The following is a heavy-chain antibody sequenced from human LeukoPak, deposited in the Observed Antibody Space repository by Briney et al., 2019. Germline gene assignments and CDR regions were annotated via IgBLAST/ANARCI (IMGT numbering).Heavy chain of an antibody. Sequence: GGSLRLSCAASGFTFSSYWMSWVRQAPGKGLEWVANIKQDGSEKYYVDSVKGRFTISRDNAKNSLYLQMNSLRAEDTAVYYCAGDLSFYGSSGSFDYWGQGTLVTVSS. D-gene: IGHD3-22*01. CDR2: IKQDGSEK. CDR1: GFTFSSYW. CDR3: AGDLSFYGSSGSFDY. V-gene: IGHV3-7*01. J-gene: IGHJ4*02.